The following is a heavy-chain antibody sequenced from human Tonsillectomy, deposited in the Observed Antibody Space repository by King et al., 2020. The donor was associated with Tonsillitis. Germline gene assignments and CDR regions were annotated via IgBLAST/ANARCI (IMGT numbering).Heavy chain of an antibody. CDR3: AKDFDYDDILTGYYMRSNCAFDI. CDR2: ISWDGGST. J-gene: IGHJ3*02. CDR1: GFTFDDYT. D-gene: IGHD3-9*01. V-gene: IGHV3-43*01. Sequence: VQLVESGGVVVQPGGSLRLSCAASGFTFDDYTMHWVRQAPGKGLEWVSLISWDGGSTYYADSVKGRFTISRDNSKNSLYLQMNSLRTADTALYYCAKDFDYDDILTGYYMRSNCAFDIWGRGAMATVSS.